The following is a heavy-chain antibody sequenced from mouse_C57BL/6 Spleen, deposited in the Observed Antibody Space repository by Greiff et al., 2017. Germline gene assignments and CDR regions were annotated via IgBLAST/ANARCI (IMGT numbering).Heavy chain of an antibody. J-gene: IGHJ2*01. CDR3: ARGREGLRRDFDY. CDR2: ISDGGSYT. CDR1: GFTFSSYA. D-gene: IGHD2-4*01. Sequence: DVMLVESGGGLVKPGGSLKLSCAASGFTFSSYAMSWVRQTPEKRLEWVATISDGGSYTYYPDNVKGRFTISRDNAKNNLYLQMSHLKSEDTAMYYCARGREGLRRDFDYWGQGTTLTVSS. V-gene: IGHV5-4*03.